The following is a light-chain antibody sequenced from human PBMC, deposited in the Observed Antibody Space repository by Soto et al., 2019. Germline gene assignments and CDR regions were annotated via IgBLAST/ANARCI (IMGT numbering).Light chain of an antibody. CDR1: SSDVGGYNY. CDR3: SSYTSSSTLEV. CDR2: DVS. V-gene: IGLV2-14*01. J-gene: IGLJ1*01. Sequence: QSALTQPASVSGSPGQSITISCTGTSSDVGGYNYVSWYQQHPGKATKLMIYDVSNRPSGVSNSFSGSKSGNTASLTIFGLQAEDEADYYCSSYTSSSTLEVFGTGTKVTVL.